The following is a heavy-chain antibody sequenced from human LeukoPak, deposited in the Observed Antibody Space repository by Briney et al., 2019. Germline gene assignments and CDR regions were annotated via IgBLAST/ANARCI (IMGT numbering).Heavy chain of an antibody. V-gene: IGHV3-64*01. CDR1: GFTFSSYA. CDR2: ISSNGGSK. J-gene: IGHJ6*03. Sequence: GGSLRLSCAASGFTFSSYAMHWVRQAPGKGLEYVSAISSNGGSKYYANSVKGRFTISRDNSKNTLYLQMGSLRAEDMAVYYCARSRGADFYYYYYLDVWGKGTTVTVSS. D-gene: IGHD3-10*01. CDR3: ARSRGADFYYYYYLDV.